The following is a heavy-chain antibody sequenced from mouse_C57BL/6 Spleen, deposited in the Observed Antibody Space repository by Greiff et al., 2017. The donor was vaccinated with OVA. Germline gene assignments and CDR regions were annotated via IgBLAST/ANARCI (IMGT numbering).Heavy chain of an antibody. V-gene: IGHV3-1*01. CDR1: GYSITSGYD. Sequence: ESGPGMVKPSQSLSLTCTVTGYSITSGYDWHWIRHFPGNKLEWMGYISYSGSTNYNPSLKSRISITHDTSKNHFFLKLNSVTTEDTATYYCARGSVGDAMDYWGQGTSVTVSS. CDR3: ARGSVGDAMDY. J-gene: IGHJ4*01. CDR2: ISYSGST. D-gene: IGHD1-1*01.